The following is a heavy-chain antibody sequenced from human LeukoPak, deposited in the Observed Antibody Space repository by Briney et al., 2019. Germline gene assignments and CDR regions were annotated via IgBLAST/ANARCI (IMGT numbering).Heavy chain of an antibody. J-gene: IGHJ5*02. CDR1: GGSFSGYY. D-gene: IGHD3-9*01. Sequence: SETLSLTCAVYGGSFSGYYWSWIRQPPGKGLEWIGEINHSGSTNYNPSLKSRVTISVDTSKNHLSLKLSSVTAADTAVYYCARGNLGLRYFDWFDPCGQGTLVTVSS. CDR2: INHSGST. V-gene: IGHV4-34*01. CDR3: ARGNLGLRYFDWFDP.